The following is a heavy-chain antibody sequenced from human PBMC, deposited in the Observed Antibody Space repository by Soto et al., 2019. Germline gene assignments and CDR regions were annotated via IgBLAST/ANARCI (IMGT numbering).Heavy chain of an antibody. CDR1: CGSIRCFY. CDR3: AREVRAARRYNWFDP. J-gene: IGHJ5*02. D-gene: IGHD2-15*01. V-gene: IGHV4-59*01. Sequence: SETLSLIFSVFCGSIRCFYWSWIRQPPGKGLEWIGYIYYSGSTNYNPSLKSRVTISVDTSKNQSSLKLSSVTAADTAVYYCAREVRAARRYNWFDPWGQGTLVTVSS. CDR2: IYYSGST.